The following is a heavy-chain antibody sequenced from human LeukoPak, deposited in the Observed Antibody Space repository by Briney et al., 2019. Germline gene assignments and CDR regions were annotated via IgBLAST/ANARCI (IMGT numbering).Heavy chain of an antibody. CDR2: IYYSGSA. J-gene: IGHJ4*02. V-gene: IGHV4-39*07. CDR3: ARGLDFDY. Sequence: SETLSLTCTVSGGSISTSNYYWGWIRQPPGKGLEWIGTIYYSGSAYYNPSLKSRLTISVDTSKNQFSLKVSSVTAADTAVYYCARGLDFDYWGQGTLVTVSS. D-gene: IGHD2-2*03. CDR1: GGSISTSNYY.